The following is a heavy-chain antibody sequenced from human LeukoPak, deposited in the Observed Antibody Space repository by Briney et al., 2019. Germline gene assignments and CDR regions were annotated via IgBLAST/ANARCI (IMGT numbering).Heavy chain of an antibody. CDR3: ARQADYNIVTGYYKGHLDY. Sequence: GASVKVSCKASGYTFTSYGISWVRQAPGQGLEWMGWISAYNGSTNYAQKLQGRVTMTTDTSTSTAYMELRSLRSDDTAMYYCARQADYNIVTGYYKGHLDYWGQGTLVTVSS. D-gene: IGHD3-9*01. CDR2: ISAYNGST. CDR1: GYTFTSYG. V-gene: IGHV1-18*01. J-gene: IGHJ4*02.